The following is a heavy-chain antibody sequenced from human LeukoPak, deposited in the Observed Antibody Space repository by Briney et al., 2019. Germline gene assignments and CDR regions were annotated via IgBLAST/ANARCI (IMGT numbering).Heavy chain of an antibody. J-gene: IGHJ6*02. CDR3: ASREVVSPPDGYGMDV. CDR1: VGTFSSYT. CDR2: IIPILGIA. Sequence: GSSVKVSCKASVGTFSSYTISWVRQAPGQGLEWMGRIIPILGIANYAQKFQGRVTITADKSTSTAYMELSSLRSEDTAVYYCASREVVSPPDGYGMDVWGHGTTVTVCS. D-gene: IGHD4-23*01. V-gene: IGHV1-69*02.